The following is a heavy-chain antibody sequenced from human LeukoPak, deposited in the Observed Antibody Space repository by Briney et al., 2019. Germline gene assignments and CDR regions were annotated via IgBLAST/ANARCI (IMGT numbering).Heavy chain of an antibody. D-gene: IGHD5-12*01. J-gene: IGHJ6*03. Sequence: ASVKVSCKASGYTFTSYDINWVRQATGQGLEWMGWMNPNSGNTGYAQKFQGRVTMTRNTSISTAYMELSSLRSEDTAVYYCAISGIVATIQPYYYYYMDVWGKGTTVTVSS. CDR1: GYTFTSYD. V-gene: IGHV1-8*01. CDR3: AISGIVATIQPYYYYYMDV. CDR2: MNPNSGNT.